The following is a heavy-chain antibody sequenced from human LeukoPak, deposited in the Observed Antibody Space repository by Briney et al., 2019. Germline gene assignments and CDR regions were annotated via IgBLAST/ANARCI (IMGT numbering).Heavy chain of an antibody. D-gene: IGHD3-10*01. Sequence: PGGSLRLSCAASGFTFSSYGMSWVRQAPGKGLEWVSAISGSGGSTYYADSVKGRFTISRDNSKNTLYLQMNSLRAEDTAVYYCAKDLIGSGSYRPAYYFDYWGQGTLVTVSS. CDR2: ISGSGGST. CDR3: AKDLIGSGSYRPAYYFDY. V-gene: IGHV3-23*01. J-gene: IGHJ4*02. CDR1: GFTFSSYG.